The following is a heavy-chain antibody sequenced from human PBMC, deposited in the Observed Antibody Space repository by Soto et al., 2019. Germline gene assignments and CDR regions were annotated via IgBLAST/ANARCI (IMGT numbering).Heavy chain of an antibody. CDR3: ARAYYYTMDV. CDR1: GFTFREYY. J-gene: IGHJ6*01. V-gene: IGHV3-11*05. Sequence: QVQLVESGGGLVRPGGSLRLSCEASGFTFREYYMTWFRQAPGKGLEWLSYIDSSTKSTNYADSVKGRFTISRDNAKNSLYLQMNSRRADDTAVYYSARAYYYTMDVSGQGTMVTVSS. D-gene: IGHD2-21*01. CDR2: IDSSTKST.